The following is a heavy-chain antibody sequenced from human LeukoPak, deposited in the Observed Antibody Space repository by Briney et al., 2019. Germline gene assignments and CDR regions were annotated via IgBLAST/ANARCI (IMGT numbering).Heavy chain of an antibody. CDR2: LNPNSGGT. CDR1: GYTFTAYY. V-gene: IGHV1-2*02. D-gene: IGHD1-26*01. J-gene: IGHJ4*02. Sequence: ASVKVSCKASGYTFTAYYMHWVRQAPGQGLEWMGWLNPNSGGTNYAQKFQGRVTMTRDTSISTAYMELSRLRSDDTAVYYCARDDEIVGATDYWGQGTLVTVSS. CDR3: ARDDEIVGATDY.